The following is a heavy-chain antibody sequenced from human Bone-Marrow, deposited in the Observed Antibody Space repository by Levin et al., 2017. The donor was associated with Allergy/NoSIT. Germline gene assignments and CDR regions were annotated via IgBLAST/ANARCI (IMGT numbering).Heavy chain of an antibody. CDR1: GFTFSNYW. D-gene: IGHD3-16*01. J-gene: IGHJ4*02. Sequence: RGESLKISCAVSGFTFSNYWMHWARQAPGEGLVWVSRINTDGSTTNYADSVKGRFTISRDNAKKTLYLQMNSLRDEDTAVYYCIRGGLEPFDYWGRGILVTVSS. V-gene: IGHV3-74*01. CDR3: IRGGLEPFDY. CDR2: INTDGSTT.